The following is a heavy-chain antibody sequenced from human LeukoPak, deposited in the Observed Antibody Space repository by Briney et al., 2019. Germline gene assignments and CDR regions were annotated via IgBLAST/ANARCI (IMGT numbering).Heavy chain of an antibody. CDR1: GFTFSDYY. J-gene: IGHJ4*02. CDR3: ARVGDDYNEYVDY. CDR2: ISGSGLTI. V-gene: IGHV3-11*04. D-gene: IGHD2-21*02. Sequence: AGGSLRLSCAASGFTFSDYYMSWIRQAPGKGLEWVSYISGSGLTIHYADSVKGRFTISRDNAKNSLYLQVNSLIGEDTAVYYCARVGDDYNEYVDYWGQGTLVTVSS.